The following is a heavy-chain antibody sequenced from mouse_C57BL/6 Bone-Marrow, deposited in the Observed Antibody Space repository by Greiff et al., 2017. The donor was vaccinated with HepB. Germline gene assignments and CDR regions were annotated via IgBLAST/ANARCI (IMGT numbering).Heavy chain of an antibody. V-gene: IGHV10-1*01. CDR1: GFSFNTYA. CDR3: VRHDYDYAAWFAY. Sequence: VQLKESGGGLVQPKGSLKLSCAASGFSFNTYAMNWVRQAPGKGLEWVARIRSKSNNYATYYADSVKDRFTISRDDSESMLYLQMNNLKTEDTAMYYCVRHDYDYAAWFAYWGQGTLVTVSA. J-gene: IGHJ3*01. D-gene: IGHD2-4*01. CDR2: IRSKSNNYAT.